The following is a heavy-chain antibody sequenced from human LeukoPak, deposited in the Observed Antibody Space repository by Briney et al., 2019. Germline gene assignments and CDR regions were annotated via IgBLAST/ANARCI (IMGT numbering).Heavy chain of an antibody. D-gene: IGHD2-2*01. CDR1: GGSFSGYY. CDR3: ALVVVPAAMIGWFDP. Sequence: PSETLSLTCAVYGGSFSGYYWSWIRQPPGKGLEWIGEINHSGSTSYNPSLKSRVTISVDTAKNQFSLKLSSVTAADTAVYYCALVVVPAAMIGWFDPWGQGTLVTVSS. V-gene: IGHV4-34*01. CDR2: INHSGST. J-gene: IGHJ5*02.